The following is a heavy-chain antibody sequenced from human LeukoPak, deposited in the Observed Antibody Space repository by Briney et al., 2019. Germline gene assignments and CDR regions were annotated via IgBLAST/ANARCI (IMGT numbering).Heavy chain of an antibody. D-gene: IGHD5-24*01. V-gene: IGHV3-74*01. CDR1: GFSFTNYA. J-gene: IGHJ4*02. Sequence: GGSLRLSCVASGFSFTNYAMSWVRQAPGKGLVWVSRINSDGSSTSYADSVKGRFTISRDNAKNTLYLQMNSLRAEDTAVYYCARSRGFDYWGQGTLVTVSS. CDR3: ARSRGFDY. CDR2: INSDGSST.